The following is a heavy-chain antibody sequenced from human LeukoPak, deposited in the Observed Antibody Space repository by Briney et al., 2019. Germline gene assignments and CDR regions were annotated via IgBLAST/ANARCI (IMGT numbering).Heavy chain of an antibody. CDR3: AREETGDGGPDY. J-gene: IGHJ4*02. CDR1: GYTFTSYG. CDR2: ISAYNGNT. Sequence: ASVKVPCKASGYTFTSYGISWVRQAPGQGLEWMGWISAYNGNTNYAQKFQGRVTMTRDTSISTAYMELSRLRSDDTAVYYCAREETGDGGPDYWGQGTLVTVSS. D-gene: IGHD7-27*01. V-gene: IGHV1-18*01.